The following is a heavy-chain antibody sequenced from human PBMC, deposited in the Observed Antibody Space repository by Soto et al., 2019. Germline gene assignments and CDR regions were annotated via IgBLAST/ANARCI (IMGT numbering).Heavy chain of an antibody. V-gene: IGHV3-23*01. D-gene: IGHD2-15*01. CDR1: GFTFSSYA. J-gene: IGHJ4*02. CDR2: ISGSGGST. CDR3: VFGLEVVNYYFGF. Sequence: HPGGSLRLSCAASGFTFSSYAMSWVRQAPGKGLEWVSAISGSGGSTYYADSVKGRFTISRDNSKNTLYLQMNSLRAEDTAVYYCVFGLEVVNYYFGFWGRGTLVTVSS.